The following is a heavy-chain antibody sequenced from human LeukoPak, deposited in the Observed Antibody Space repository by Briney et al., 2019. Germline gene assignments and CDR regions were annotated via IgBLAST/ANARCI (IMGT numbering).Heavy chain of an antibody. J-gene: IGHJ4*02. CDR3: TRVGYIDEGIDY. D-gene: IGHD5-24*01. CDR1: GFTFSNYV. Sequence: GGSLRLSCAASGFTFSNYVMTWVRQAPGKGLEWVANIKQDGSKKSYVDSVKGRFTISRDNAKNSLYLQMNSLRAEDTAIYYCTRVGYIDEGIDYWGQGTLVTVSS. CDR2: IKQDGSKK. V-gene: IGHV3-7*04.